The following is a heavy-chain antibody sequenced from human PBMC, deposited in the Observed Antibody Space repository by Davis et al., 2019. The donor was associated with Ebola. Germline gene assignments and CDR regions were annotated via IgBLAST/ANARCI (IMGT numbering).Heavy chain of an antibody. CDR1: GYSFTSYW. J-gene: IGHJ6*02. V-gene: IGHV5-51*01. D-gene: IGHD5-18*01. CDR2: IYHGDSDT. Sequence: GESLKISCKGSGYSFTSYWIGWVRQMPGKGLEWMGIIYHGDSDTRYSPSFQGQVTISADKSISTAYLQWSSLKASDTAMYYCARGDTAMVNYYYYGMDVWRQGTTVTVSS. CDR3: ARGDTAMVNYYYYGMDV.